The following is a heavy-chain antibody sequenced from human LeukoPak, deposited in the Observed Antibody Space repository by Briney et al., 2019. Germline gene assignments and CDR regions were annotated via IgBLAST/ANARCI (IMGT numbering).Heavy chain of an antibody. Sequence: TLSLTCAVYGGSFSGYYWSWIRQPPGKGLEWVARIDWDDDKYYSTSLKTRLTISKDTSKNQVVLTMTNMDPVDTATYYCARSLRDGYLTYYFDYWGQGTLVTVSS. CDR1: GGSFSGYY. V-gene: IGHV2-70*11. J-gene: IGHJ4*02. CDR2: IDWDDDK. CDR3: ARSLRDGYLTYYFDY. D-gene: IGHD5-24*01.